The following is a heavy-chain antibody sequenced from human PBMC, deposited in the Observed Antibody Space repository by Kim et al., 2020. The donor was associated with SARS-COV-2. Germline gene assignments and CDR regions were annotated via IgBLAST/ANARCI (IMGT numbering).Heavy chain of an antibody. J-gene: IGHJ4*02. D-gene: IGHD6-13*01. CDR2: NK. CDR3: ARDSSSWYLSY. V-gene: IGHV3-30*01. Sequence: NKYYADSVKGRFTISRDNSKNTLYLQMNSRRAEDTAVYYCARDSSSWYLSYWGQGTLVTVSS.